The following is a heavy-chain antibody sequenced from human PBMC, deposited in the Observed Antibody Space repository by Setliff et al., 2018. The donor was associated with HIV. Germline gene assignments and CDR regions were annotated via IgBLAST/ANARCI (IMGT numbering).Heavy chain of an antibody. D-gene: IGHD3-22*01. V-gene: IGHV4-61*05. CDR2: IYYNGGT. CDR3: TRGIGGIGYYPDY. Sequence: SETLSLTCTVSGGSISSNNYYWGWIRQPPGKGMEWIGYIYYNGGTNYNPSLKSRVTMLVDTSENHFTLKLTSVTAAETAMYYCTRGIGGIGYYPDYWGQGTLVTVSS. J-gene: IGHJ4*02. CDR1: GGSISSNNYY.